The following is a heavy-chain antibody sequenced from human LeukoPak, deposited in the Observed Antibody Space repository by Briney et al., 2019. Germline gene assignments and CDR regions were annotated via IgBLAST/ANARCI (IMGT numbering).Heavy chain of an antibody. V-gene: IGHV4-34*01. CDR3: ARVFWSGSYYFYYGMDV. CDR2: INHSGST. J-gene: IGHJ6*02. CDR1: GGSFSGYY. Sequence: PSETLSLTCAVYGGSFSGYYWSWIRQPPGKGLEWIGEINHSGSTNYNPSLKSRVTISVDTSKNQFSLKLSSATAADTAVYYCARVFWSGSYYFYYGMDVWGQGTTVTVSS. D-gene: IGHD3-3*01.